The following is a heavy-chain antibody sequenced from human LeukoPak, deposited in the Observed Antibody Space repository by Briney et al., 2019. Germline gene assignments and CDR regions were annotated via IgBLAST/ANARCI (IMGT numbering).Heavy chain of an antibody. CDR1: GGSISSYY. CDR3: ARRGYCSSSHCYGLFDY. J-gene: IGHJ4*02. D-gene: IGHD2-2*03. V-gene: IGHV4-59*08. Sequence: SETLSLTCTVSGGSISSYYWSWIRQPPGKGLEWIGYISDSGSTKYNPSLKSRVTISIDTSKKQFSLRLSSVTAADTAVYYCARRGYCSSSHCYGLFDYWGQGALVTVSS. CDR2: ISDSGST.